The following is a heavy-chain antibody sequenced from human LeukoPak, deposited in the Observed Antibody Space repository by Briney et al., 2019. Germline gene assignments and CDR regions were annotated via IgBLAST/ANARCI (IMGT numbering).Heavy chain of an antibody. J-gene: IGHJ6*03. CDR2: IYYSGST. CDR3: ATSEKYSSGWWGYMDV. D-gene: IGHD6-19*01. CDR1: GGSISSSSYY. V-gene: IGHV4-39*07. Sequence: SETLSLTCTVSGGSISSSSYYWGWIRHPPGKGLEWIGSIYYSGSTYYNPSLKSRVTISVDTSKNQFSLKLSSVTAADTAVYYCATSEKYSSGWWGYMDVWGKGTTVTISS.